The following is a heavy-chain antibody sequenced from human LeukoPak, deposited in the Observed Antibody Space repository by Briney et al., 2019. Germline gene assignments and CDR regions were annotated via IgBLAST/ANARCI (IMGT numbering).Heavy chain of an antibody. CDR2: ISGSGGST. CDR3: AKIRVYDSSGYYGTRDAFDI. J-gene: IGHJ3*02. V-gene: IGHV3-23*01. CDR1: GFTFSGYS. D-gene: IGHD3-22*01. Sequence: GGSLRLSCAASGFTFSGYSMSWVRQAPGKGLEWVSAISGSGGSTYYADSVKGRFTISRDNSKNTLYLQMNSLRAEDTAVYYCAKIRVYDSSGYYGTRDAFDIWGQGTMVTVSS.